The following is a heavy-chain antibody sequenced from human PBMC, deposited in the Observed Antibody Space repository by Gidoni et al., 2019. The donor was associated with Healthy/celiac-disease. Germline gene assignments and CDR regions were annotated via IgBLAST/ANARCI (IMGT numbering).Heavy chain of an antibody. CDR2: ISSRGSYI. CDR3: ATLSWAPLDY. D-gene: IGHD3-16*01. V-gene: IGHV3-21*01. J-gene: IGHJ4*02. CDR1: GFTFSSYS. Sequence: EVQLVESGGGLVKPGGSLRLSCAASGFTFSSYSMNWVRQAPGKGLEWVSSISSRGSYINYTDTVKGRFTISRDNAKNALYLQMNSLRAEDTAVYDGATLSWAPLDYWGQGTLVTVSS.